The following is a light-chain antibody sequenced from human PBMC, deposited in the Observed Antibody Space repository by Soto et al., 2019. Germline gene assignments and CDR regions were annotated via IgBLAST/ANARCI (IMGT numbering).Light chain of an antibody. CDR3: QQYGRSPLMYT. CDR1: QSVTSNF. Sequence: EIVLTQSPATLSLSPGERATLSCRASQSVTSNFLAWYQQKPGQAPRLLIYGASTGAAGVPDRFSGSGSGTDFTLTITRLEPEDFAVYYCQQYGRSPLMYTFGQGTKLGVK. J-gene: IGKJ2*01. V-gene: IGKV3-20*01. CDR2: GAS.